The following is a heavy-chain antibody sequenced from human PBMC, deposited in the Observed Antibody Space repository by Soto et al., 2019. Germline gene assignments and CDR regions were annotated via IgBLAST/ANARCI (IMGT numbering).Heavy chain of an antibody. D-gene: IGHD3-16*01. Sequence: QVQLQESGPGLVKPSWTLSLTCTVSSGSISSTNWWRWVRQPPGTGLEWIGEIYHSGSINYNPSLNSRVTISVDKSKNPFSLTLSSVTAADTAVYYCGRALRGFSAFDIWGQGTLVTVSS. CDR1: SGSISSTNW. CDR2: IYHSGSI. CDR3: GRALRGFSAFDI. V-gene: IGHV4-4*02. J-gene: IGHJ3*02.